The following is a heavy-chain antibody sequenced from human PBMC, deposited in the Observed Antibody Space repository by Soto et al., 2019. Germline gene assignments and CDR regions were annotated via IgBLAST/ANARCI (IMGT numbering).Heavy chain of an antibody. V-gene: IGHV3-23*01. CDR1: GFTFSSYA. CDR3: AKKVNSGPGSQYFDY. J-gene: IGHJ4*02. D-gene: IGHD3-10*01. CDR2: ISGSGGST. Sequence: PGGSLRLSCAASGFTFSSYAMSWVRQAPGKGLEWVSAISGSGGSTYYADSVKGRFTISRDNSKNTLFLQMNSLRAEDTAIYYCAKKVNSGPGSQYFDYWGQGTLVTVSS.